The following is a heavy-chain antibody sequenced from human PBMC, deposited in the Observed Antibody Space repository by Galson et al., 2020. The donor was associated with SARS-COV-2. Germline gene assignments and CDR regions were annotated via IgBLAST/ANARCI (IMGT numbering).Heavy chain of an antibody. J-gene: IGHJ4*02. CDR1: GGSLSSGNYY. CDR2: IYPSGST. Sequence: SETLSLTCTVSGGSLSSGNYYWSWIRQPAGKGLEWIGRIYPSGSTNYNPSLKSRVTISIDTSKNQFSLKLSSVTAADTAVYYCARGYRDGYNYFGNYNDYWGQGTLVTVSS. V-gene: IGHV4-61*02. D-gene: IGHD5-12*01. CDR3: ARGYRDGYNYFGNYNDY.